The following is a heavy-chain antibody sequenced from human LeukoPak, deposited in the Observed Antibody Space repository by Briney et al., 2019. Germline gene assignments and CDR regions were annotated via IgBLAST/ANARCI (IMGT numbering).Heavy chain of an antibody. Sequence: SETLSLTCAVYGGSFSGYYWSWIRQPPGKGLEWIGEINHSGSTNYNPSLKSRVTISVDTSKNQFSLKLSSVTAADTAVYYCARHVGYSGYDRALNVWGKGTTVTVSS. V-gene: IGHV4-34*01. CDR3: ARHVGYSGYDRALNV. CDR1: GGSFSGYY. CDR2: INHSGST. J-gene: IGHJ6*04. D-gene: IGHD5-12*01.